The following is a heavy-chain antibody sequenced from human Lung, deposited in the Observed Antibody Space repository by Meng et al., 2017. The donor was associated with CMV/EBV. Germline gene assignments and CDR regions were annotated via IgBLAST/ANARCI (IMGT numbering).Heavy chain of an antibody. D-gene: IGHD1-1*01. CDR2: IIPIFGTA. Sequence: SVKVSXKASGGTFSSYAISWVRQAPGQGLEWMGGIIPIFGTANYAQKFQGRVTITTDESTSTAYMELSSLRSEDTAVYYCATSTTGTTPYYYYYSMDVWGQGXTVTVSS. V-gene: IGHV1-69*05. J-gene: IGHJ6*02. CDR3: ATSTTGTTPYYYYYSMDV. CDR1: GGTFSSYA.